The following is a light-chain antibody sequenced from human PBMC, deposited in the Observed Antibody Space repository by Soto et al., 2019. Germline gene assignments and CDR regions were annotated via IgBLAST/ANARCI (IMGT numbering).Light chain of an antibody. CDR1: SSDVGGYNY. Sequence: QSALTQPRSVSGSPGQSVTISCTGTSSDVGGYNYVSWYQQHPGKAPKLMIYDVTKRPSGVPDRFSGSKSGNTASLTISGLQAEDEADYFCCSYAGSSTFVVFGGGTTVTVL. CDR3: CSYAGSSTFVV. J-gene: IGLJ2*01. V-gene: IGLV2-11*01. CDR2: DVT.